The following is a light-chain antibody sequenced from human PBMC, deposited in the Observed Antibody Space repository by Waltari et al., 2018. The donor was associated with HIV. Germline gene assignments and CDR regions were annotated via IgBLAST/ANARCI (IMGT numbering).Light chain of an antibody. CDR2: DAS. V-gene: IGKV3-15*01. CDR1: QSVRSN. CDR3: QQYDNWWT. J-gene: IGKJ1*01. Sequence: EIVMTQSPATLSVSPGERATLSCRASQSVRSNLAWYQQKPGQAPRLLIYDASTRATGSPARFSGSGSGTEFTLTISSLQSEDLAVYYCQQYDNWWTFGQGTKVEIK.